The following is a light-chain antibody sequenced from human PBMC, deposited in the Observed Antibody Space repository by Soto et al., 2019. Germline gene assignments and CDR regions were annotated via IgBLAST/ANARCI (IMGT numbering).Light chain of an antibody. V-gene: IGLV1-51*01. Sequence: QSVLTQPPSVSAAPGQRVTISCSGSSSNLGNNYVAWYQQLPGTAPRLVIYDNSRRPSGIPDRISGSKSGTSATLAITGLQSGDEADYYCGAWDISVNVILFGGGTTLTVL. CDR2: DNS. CDR1: SSNLGNNY. CDR3: GAWDISVNVIL. J-gene: IGLJ2*01.